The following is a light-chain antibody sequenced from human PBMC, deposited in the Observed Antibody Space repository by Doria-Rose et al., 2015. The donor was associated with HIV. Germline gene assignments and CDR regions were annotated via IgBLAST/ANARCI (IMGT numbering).Light chain of an antibody. CDR3: HQYGTSWT. CDR1: QGFSSTY. CDR2: DGS. J-gene: IGKJ1*01. V-gene: IGKV3-20*01. Sequence: TQSPGTLSLSPGERATLSCRASQGFSSTYLAWYQQKPGQAPSLLIYDGSTRATGIPGRFSASGSGTDFTLTINRLEPEDFALYYCHQYGTSWTFGQGTKVEI.